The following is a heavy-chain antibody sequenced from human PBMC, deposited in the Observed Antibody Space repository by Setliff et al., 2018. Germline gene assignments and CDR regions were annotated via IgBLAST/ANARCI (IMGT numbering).Heavy chain of an antibody. CDR1: GESFSAYY. J-gene: IGHJ4*02. V-gene: IGHV4-34*01. Sequence: PSETLSLTCAVYGESFSAYYCSWIRLAPGKGLEWIGDINYSGSTNFNPSLKSRVTISKDTSNNQFSLKLASVTAADTAVYYCARDLGHGGDSDYWGQGILVTVSS. D-gene: IGHD2-21*02. CDR3: ARDLGHGGDSDY. CDR2: INYSGST.